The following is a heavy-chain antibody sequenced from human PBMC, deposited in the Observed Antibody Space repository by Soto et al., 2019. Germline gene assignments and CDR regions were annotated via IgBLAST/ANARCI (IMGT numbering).Heavy chain of an antibody. V-gene: IGHV4-31*03. CDR2: IYYSGST. Sequence: QVQLQESGPGLVKPSQALSLTCTVSGGSISSGGYYWSWIRQHPGKGLEWIGYIYYSGSTYYNPSLKSRVTISVDTSKNQFSLKLSSVTAADTAVYYCARDAYSNHWFDPWGQGTLVTVSS. J-gene: IGHJ5*02. CDR1: GGSISSGGYY. D-gene: IGHD4-4*01. CDR3: ARDAYSNHWFDP.